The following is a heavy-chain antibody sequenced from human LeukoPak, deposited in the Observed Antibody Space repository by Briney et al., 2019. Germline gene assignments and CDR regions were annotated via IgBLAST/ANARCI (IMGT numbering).Heavy chain of an antibody. CDR2: IYYSGST. Sequence: SETLSLTCTVSGDSISSSNCYWGWIRQPPGKGLEWIGSIYYSGSTYYNPSLKSRVTISVDTSKNQFSLKLSSVTAADTAVYYCARGSGGYSSSWYDYAFDIWGQGTMVTVSS. J-gene: IGHJ3*02. V-gene: IGHV4-39*07. CDR1: GDSISSSNCY. D-gene: IGHD6-13*01. CDR3: ARGSGGYSSSWYDYAFDI.